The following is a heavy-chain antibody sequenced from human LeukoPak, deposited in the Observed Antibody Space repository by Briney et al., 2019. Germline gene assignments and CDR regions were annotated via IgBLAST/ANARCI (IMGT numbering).Heavy chain of an antibody. CDR2: ISSSSSYI. V-gene: IGHV3-21*01. D-gene: IGHD3-16*02. Sequence: GGSLRLSCAASGFTFSSYSMNWVSQAPGKGLEWVSSISSSSSYIYYADSVKGRFTISRDNAKNSLYLQMNSLRAEDTAVYYCARDRSHGRLGELSSRRRNAFDIWGQGTMVTVSS. CDR3: ARDRSHGRLGELSSRRRNAFDI. J-gene: IGHJ3*02. CDR1: GFTFSSYS.